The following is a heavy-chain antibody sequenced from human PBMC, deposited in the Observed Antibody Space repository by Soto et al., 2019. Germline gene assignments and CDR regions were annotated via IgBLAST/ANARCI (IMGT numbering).Heavy chain of an antibody. D-gene: IGHD2-21*02. CDR3: ARGRGYCGGGCSSSWFDP. V-gene: IGHV6-1*01. CDR1: GGRVCSTRAA. CDR2: TYYRSKWYN. J-gene: IGHJ5*02. Sequence: QSCTETCAIRGGRVCSTRAAWNCFKQSPSRGLEWLGRTYYRSKWYNDYAVSVKSRITINPDTSKNQFSLQLNSVTPEDTAVYYCARGRGYCGGGCSSSWFDPWGQGTLVTVSS.